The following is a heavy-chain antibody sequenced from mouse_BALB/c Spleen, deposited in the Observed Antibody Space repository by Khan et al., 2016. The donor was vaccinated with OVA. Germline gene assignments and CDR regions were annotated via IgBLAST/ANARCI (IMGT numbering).Heavy chain of an antibody. V-gene: IGHV1-4*01. CDR3: TRGGYGSSGY. CDR1: GYIFTSYM. J-gene: IGHJ3*02. CDR2: INPSSGYN. D-gene: IGHD1-1*01. Sequence: QVQLQQPGAELARPGASVKMSCKASGYIFTSYMMHWVKQRPGQGLEWIGDINPSSGYNNYNQKLKEKATLTADKSSSTAYMQLSSLTSEDAAVYYCTRGGYGSSGYWGQGTLVTVSA.